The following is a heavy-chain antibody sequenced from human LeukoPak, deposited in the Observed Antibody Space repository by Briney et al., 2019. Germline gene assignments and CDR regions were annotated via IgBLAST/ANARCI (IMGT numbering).Heavy chain of an antibody. V-gene: IGHV1-2*02. CDR2: INSNTGDT. D-gene: IGHD5-18*01. Sequence: GASVKVSCKASGYTFTDYYIHWVRQAPGQGPEWMGWINSNTGDTKYAQKFQDRVTLTQDTSISTAYMELSRLESDDTAVFYCARGRWLQLWGGYWGQGTPLTVSS. J-gene: IGHJ4*02. CDR3: ARGRWLQLWGGY. CDR1: GYTFTDYY.